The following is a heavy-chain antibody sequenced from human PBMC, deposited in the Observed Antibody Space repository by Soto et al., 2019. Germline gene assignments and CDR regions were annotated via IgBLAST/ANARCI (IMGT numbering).Heavy chain of an antibody. D-gene: IGHD4-17*01. CDR3: ARGFDHGDPLFGL. Sequence: QVQLVQSGAEVKKPESSVNASCTATGGTFSTYDISWVRQAPGQGLQWMGGSIPIFDTETHAQKFQGRVTVTADQSTSTPSMQLTCLRSRDPAVYYCARGFDHGDPLFGLWGQGTLVTVSS. J-gene: IGHJ4*02. V-gene: IGHV1-69*01. CDR1: GGTFSTYD. CDR2: SIPIFDTE.